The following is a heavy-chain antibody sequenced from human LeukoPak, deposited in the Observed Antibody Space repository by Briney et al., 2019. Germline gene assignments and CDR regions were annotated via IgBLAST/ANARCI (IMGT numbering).Heavy chain of an antibody. Sequence: GGSLTLSCAASGFTFSTSAMNWVRQAPGKGLEWVSYISSSGSTVYYADSVKGRFTISRDNAKNSLYLQMNSLRAEDTAVYYCARKDSTKRTIYYSYCMDVWGKGTTVTVSS. CDR1: GFTFSTSA. V-gene: IGHV3-48*03. J-gene: IGHJ6*03. CDR2: ISSSGSTV. CDR3: ARKDSTKRTIYYSYCMDV. D-gene: IGHD1-1*01.